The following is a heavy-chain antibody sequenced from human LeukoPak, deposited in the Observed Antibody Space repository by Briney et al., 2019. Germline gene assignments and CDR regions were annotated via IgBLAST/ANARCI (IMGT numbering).Heavy chain of an antibody. Sequence: SGGSLRLSCGASGFTFSTYAMNWVRQAPGKGLEWVSVISVSGLSTYYGDSVKGRFTISRDNSKNTLYVQMNSLRAEDTAVYYCTKDMLLPWNWGQGTLVTVSS. D-gene: IGHD2-8*01. V-gene: IGHV3-23*01. CDR1: GFTFSTYA. CDR2: ISVSGLST. CDR3: TKDMLLPWN. J-gene: IGHJ4*02.